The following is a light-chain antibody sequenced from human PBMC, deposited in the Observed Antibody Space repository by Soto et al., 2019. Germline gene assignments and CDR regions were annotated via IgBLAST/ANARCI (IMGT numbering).Light chain of an antibody. CDR3: QQYNNWPPGLT. V-gene: IGKV3-15*01. J-gene: IGKJ4*01. Sequence: EIVMTQSPATLSVSPGERATLSCRASQSVSSNLAWYQQKPGQAPRLLIYGASTRATGIPARFSGCGSGTEFTLTISSLQSEDSAGYYCQQYNNWPPGLTFGGGTKVEIK. CDR1: QSVSSN. CDR2: GAS.